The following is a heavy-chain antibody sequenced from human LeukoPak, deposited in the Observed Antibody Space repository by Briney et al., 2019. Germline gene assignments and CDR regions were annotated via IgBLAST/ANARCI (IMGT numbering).Heavy chain of an antibody. CDR1: GFTFSSYG. CDR3: AREDYDFWTGYFRFRGATRFDP. J-gene: IGHJ5*02. Sequence: GGSLRLSCAASGFTFSSYGMSWVRQAPGKGLEWVSAISGSGGSTYYADSVKGRFTISRDNSKNTLYLQMNSLRAEDTAVYYCAREDYDFWTGYFRFRGATRFDPWGQGTLVAVSS. CDR2: ISGSGGST. D-gene: IGHD3-3*01. V-gene: IGHV3-23*01.